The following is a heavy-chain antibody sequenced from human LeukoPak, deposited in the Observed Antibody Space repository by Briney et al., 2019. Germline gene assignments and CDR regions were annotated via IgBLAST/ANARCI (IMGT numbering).Heavy chain of an antibody. V-gene: IGHV1-24*01. CDR1: GYTLTELS. CDR3: ARTSGSYYTGAFDI. CDR2: FDPEDGET. J-gene: IGHJ3*02. Sequence: ASVKLSCKVSGYTLTELSMHWVRQAPGKGLEWMGGFDPEDGETIDAQKFQGRVTMTRDMSTSTVYMELSSLRSEDTSVYYCARTSGSYYTGAFDIWGQGTMVTVSS. D-gene: IGHD1-26*01.